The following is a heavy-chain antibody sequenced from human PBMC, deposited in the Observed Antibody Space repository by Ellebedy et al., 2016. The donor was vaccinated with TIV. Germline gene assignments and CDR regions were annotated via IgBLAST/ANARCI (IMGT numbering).Heavy chain of an antibody. CDR1: GASFSHYY. Sequence: SETLSLTXAVYGASFSHYYWSWIRQPPGKGLEWIGEINHSRSTNYNPSLKSRVTISVDTSEHQFSLKLNSVTAADTAVYYCARGRGGSYSIPFDYWGQGTLVTVSS. D-gene: IGHD1-26*01. V-gene: IGHV4-34*01. CDR3: ARGRGGSYSIPFDY. J-gene: IGHJ4*02. CDR2: INHSRST.